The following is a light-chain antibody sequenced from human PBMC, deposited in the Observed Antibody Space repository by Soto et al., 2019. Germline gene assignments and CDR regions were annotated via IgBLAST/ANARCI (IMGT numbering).Light chain of an antibody. CDR1: QNVSSTY. J-gene: IGKJ5*01. CDR3: QQYNNWPPIT. Sequence: ETVMTQSPATLSISPRNRATLCCXXXQNVSSTYLAWYQQKPGQAPRLLIYGASTRATGIPARFSGSGSGTEFTLTISSLQSEDFAVYYCQQYNNWPPITFGQGTRLEIK. CDR2: GAS. V-gene: IGKV3-15*01.